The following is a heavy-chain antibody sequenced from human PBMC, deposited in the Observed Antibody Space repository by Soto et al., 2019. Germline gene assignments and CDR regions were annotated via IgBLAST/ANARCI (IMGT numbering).Heavy chain of an antibody. V-gene: IGHV2-70*01. D-gene: IGHD3-10*01. Sequence: SGPTLVNPTQTLTLTCTFSGFSLSTSGMCVSWIRQPPGKALEWLALIDWDDDKYYSTSLKTRLTISKDTSKNQVVLTMTNMDPVDTATYXCARMRFGQNYYYYGMDVWGQGTTVTSP. CDR2: IDWDDDK. J-gene: IGHJ6*02. CDR1: GFSLSTSGMC. CDR3: ARMRFGQNYYYYGMDV.